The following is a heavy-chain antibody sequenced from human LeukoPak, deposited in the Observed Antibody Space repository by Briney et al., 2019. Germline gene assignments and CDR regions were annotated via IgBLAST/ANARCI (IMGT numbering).Heavy chain of an antibody. CDR3: VKSPAALKTLDY. V-gene: IGHV3-64D*09. Sequence: GGSLRLSCSASGFTFRNYAMHWVRQAPGKGLEYVSAISSNGGSTYYADSVKGRFSISRDNSKDTLYLQMSSLRGEDTAAYYCVKSPAALKTLDYWGQGTLVTVSS. CDR1: GFTFRNYA. CDR2: ISSNGGST. J-gene: IGHJ4*02. D-gene: IGHD2-15*01.